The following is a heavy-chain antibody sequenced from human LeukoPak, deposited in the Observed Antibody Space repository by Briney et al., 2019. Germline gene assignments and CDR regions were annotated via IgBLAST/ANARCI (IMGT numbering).Heavy chain of an antibody. D-gene: IGHD3-22*01. CDR1: GFTFSSYS. CDR2: ISSSSSTI. CDR3: ARARPYYYDSSGPPYWYFDL. V-gene: IGHV3-48*04. Sequence: AGGSLRLSCAASGFTFSSYSMNWVRQAPGKGLEWVSYISSSSSTIYYADSVKGRFTISRDNAKNSLYLQMNSLRAEDTAVYYCARARPYYYDSSGPPYWYFDLWGRGTLVTVSS. J-gene: IGHJ2*01.